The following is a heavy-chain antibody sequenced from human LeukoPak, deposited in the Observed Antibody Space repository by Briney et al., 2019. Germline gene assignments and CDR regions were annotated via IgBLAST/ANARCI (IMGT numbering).Heavy chain of an antibody. J-gene: IGHJ5*02. CDR3: ARQYSSGWYAHFDP. CDR1: GYTFTNYD. D-gene: IGHD6-19*01. Sequence: ASVKVSCKASGYTFTNYDINWVRQATGQGLEWMGYMNPNSGNTGYAQKFQDRVTITSDTSISTAYMELSSLRSEDTAVYYCARQYSSGWYAHFDPWGQGTLVTVSS. CDR2: MNPNSGNT. V-gene: IGHV1-8*03.